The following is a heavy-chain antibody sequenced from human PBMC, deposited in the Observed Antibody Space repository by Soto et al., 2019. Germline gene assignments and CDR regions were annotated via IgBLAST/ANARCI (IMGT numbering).Heavy chain of an antibody. CDR1: GYTFTSYG. J-gene: IGHJ5*02. V-gene: IGHV1-18*01. CDR2: ISAYNGNT. D-gene: IGHD4-17*01. CDR3: ARARTTVTTTSNWCDR. Sequence: GASVKVSCKASGYTFTSYGISWVRQAPGQGIERMGWISAYNGNTNYAQKLQGRVTMTTETSTSTAYMELKSLRSDDTAVYYCARARTTVTTTSNWCDRWGQETLCTVSS.